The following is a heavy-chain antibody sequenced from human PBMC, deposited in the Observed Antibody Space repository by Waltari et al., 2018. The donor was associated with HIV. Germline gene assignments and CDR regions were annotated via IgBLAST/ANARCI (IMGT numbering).Heavy chain of an antibody. CDR3: ARGGYGWLPDGY. CDR2: ISYDGSNK. J-gene: IGHJ4*02. V-gene: IGHV3-30-3*01. Sequence: QVQLVESGGGVVQPGRSLRLSCAASGFHFSSFAIHWVRQAPGKGLEWVAVISYDGSNKYYADSVKGRFTISRDNSKNTLYLQMNSLRAEDTAVYYCARGGYGWLPDGYWGQGTLVTVSS. D-gene: IGHD5-18*01. CDR1: GFHFSSFA.